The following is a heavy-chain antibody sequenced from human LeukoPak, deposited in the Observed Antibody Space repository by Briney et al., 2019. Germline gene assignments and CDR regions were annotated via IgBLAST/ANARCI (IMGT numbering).Heavy chain of an antibody. CDR3: ARVYQGVSLFDGIDY. J-gene: IGHJ4*02. D-gene: IGHD3-10*01. Sequence: GGSLRLSCAASGFTFSSYSMNWVRQAPGKGLEWVTAISTSSSYINYADSVKGRFTISRDNAKKSLYLQMNSLRAEDTAVYYCARVYQGVSLFDGIDYWGQGTLVTVSS. V-gene: IGHV3-21*01. CDR2: ISTSSSYI. CDR1: GFTFSSYS.